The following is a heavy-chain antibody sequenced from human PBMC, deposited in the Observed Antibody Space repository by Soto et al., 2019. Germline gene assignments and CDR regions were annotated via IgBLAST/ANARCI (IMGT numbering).Heavy chain of an antibody. J-gene: IGHJ4*02. V-gene: IGHV4-39*01. CDR3: ARPNSSGYYSVYFDY. CDR1: GGSISSSSYY. CDR2: IYYSGST. D-gene: IGHD3-22*01. Sequence: QLLESGPGLVKPSETLSLTCTVSGGSISSSSYYWGWIRQPPGKGLEWIGSIYYSGSTYYNPSLKSRVTISVDTSKNQFSLKLSSVTAADTAVYYCARPNSSGYYSVYFDYWGQGTLVTVSS.